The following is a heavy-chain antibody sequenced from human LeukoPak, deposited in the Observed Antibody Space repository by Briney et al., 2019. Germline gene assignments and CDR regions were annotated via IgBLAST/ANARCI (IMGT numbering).Heavy chain of an antibody. CDR2: IKQDGSQE. V-gene: IGHV3-7*01. CDR3: ARGVPYDSWSGPHYSDY. Sequence: GGSLRLSCAASRLTLSTYWMSWVRQAPGKGLEWVAHIKQDGSQEYYVDSVKGRFTISRDSAKNSLYLQMNSLRAEDTAVYYCARGVPYDSWSGPHYSDYWGQGTLVTVSS. D-gene: IGHD3-3*01. J-gene: IGHJ4*02. CDR1: RLTLSTYW.